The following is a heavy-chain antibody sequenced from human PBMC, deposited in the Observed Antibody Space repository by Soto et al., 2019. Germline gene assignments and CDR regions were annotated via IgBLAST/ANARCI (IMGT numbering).Heavy chain of an antibody. D-gene: IGHD5-18*01. V-gene: IGHV4-59*01. CDR1: GGSFSSYY. CDR3: ARANGDSRVRIDAFDL. CDR2: IYYDGSA. J-gene: IGHJ3*01. Sequence: QVQLQESGPGLVKPSETLSLTCTVSGGSFSSYYWGWIRQPPGEGLECIGYIYYDGSANYNPSLKSRITISRDTSNNQFSLRLTSVTAADTAAYYCARANGDSRVRIDAFDLWGQGSEVTVSS.